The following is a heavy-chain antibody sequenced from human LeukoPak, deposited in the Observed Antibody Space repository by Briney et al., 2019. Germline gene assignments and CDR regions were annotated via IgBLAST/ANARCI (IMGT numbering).Heavy chain of an antibody. CDR3: ARVRDYYDSSGYYRARGYYYMDV. Sequence: GGSLRLSCAASGFTFSSYSMNWVRQAPGKGLEWVSYISSSSTIYYADSVKGRFTISRDNAKNSLYLQMNSLRAEDTAVYYCARVRDYYDSSGYYRARGYYYMDVWGKGTTVTVSS. J-gene: IGHJ6*03. CDR1: GFTFSSYS. CDR2: ISSSSTI. V-gene: IGHV3-48*04. D-gene: IGHD3-22*01.